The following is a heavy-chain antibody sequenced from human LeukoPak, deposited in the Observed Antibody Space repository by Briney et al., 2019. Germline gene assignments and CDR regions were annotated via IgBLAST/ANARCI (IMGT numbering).Heavy chain of an antibody. CDR1: GGSISSSSYY. CDR3: ARGYLTTVKPVDWNDAGETFDY. Sequence: SETLSLTCTVSGGSISSSSYYWGWIRQPPGKGLEWIRSIYYSGSTYYNPSLKSRVTISVDTSKNQFSLKLSSVTAADTAVYYCARGYLTTVKPVDWNDAGETFDYWGQGTLVTVSS. V-gene: IGHV4-39*07. D-gene: IGHD4-11*01. CDR2: IYYSGST. J-gene: IGHJ4*02.